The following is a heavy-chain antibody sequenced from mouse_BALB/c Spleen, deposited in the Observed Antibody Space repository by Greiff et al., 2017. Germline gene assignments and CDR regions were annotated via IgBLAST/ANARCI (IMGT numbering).Heavy chain of an antibody. CDR2: ISDGGSYT. V-gene: IGHV5-4*02. CDR3: ARSYGSSFAWFAY. CDR1: GFTFSDYY. D-gene: IGHD1-1*01. J-gene: IGHJ3*01. Sequence: EVNVVESGGGLVKPGGSLKLSCAASGFTFSDYYMYWVRQTPEKRLEWVATISDGGSYTYYPDSVKGRFTISRDNAKNNLYLQMSSLKSEDTAMYYCARSYGSSFAWFAYWGQGTLVTVSA.